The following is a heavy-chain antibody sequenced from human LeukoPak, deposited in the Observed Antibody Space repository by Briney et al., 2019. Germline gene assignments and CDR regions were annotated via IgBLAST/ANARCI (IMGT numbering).Heavy chain of an antibody. CDR3: AAGAITIFGVARY. J-gene: IGHJ4*02. Sequence: ASVKVSCKASGYTFTSYDIHWVRQATGHGLEWMGWMNPKSAHTGHAQKFQDRVTMTRDTSISTAYMELSGLTSDDTAVYYCAAGAITIFGVARYWGQGTLVTVSS. CDR2: MNPKSAHT. V-gene: IGHV1-8*01. D-gene: IGHD3-3*01. CDR1: GYTFTSYD.